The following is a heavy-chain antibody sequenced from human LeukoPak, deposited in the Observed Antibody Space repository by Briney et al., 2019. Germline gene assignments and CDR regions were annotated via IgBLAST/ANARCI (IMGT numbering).Heavy chain of an antibody. V-gene: IGHV3-30*18. CDR1: GFTFSSYG. D-gene: IGHD6-19*01. J-gene: IGHJ3*02. Sequence: GGSLRLSCAASGFTFSSYGMHWVRQAPGKGLEWVAVISYDGSNKYYADSVKGRFTISRDNSKNTLYLQMNSLRAEDTAVYYCAKATRWLPSDALDIWGQGTMVTVSS. CDR3: AKATRWLPSDALDI. CDR2: ISYDGSNK.